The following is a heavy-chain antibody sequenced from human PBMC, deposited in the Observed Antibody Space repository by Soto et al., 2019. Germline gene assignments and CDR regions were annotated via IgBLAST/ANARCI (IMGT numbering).Heavy chain of an antibody. D-gene: IGHD6-19*01. V-gene: IGHV3-30*03. CDR3: ATDRYSSSPGHLEY. Sequence: SVKGRFTISRDNFKNTVYLQMDRLRGDDTAVYYCATDRYSSSPGHLEYWGQGTLVTVSS. J-gene: IGHJ4*02.